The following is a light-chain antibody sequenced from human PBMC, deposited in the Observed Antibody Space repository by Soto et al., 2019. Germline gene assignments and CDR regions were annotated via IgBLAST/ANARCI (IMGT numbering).Light chain of an antibody. CDR2: EVS. Sequence: QSALTQPASVSGSPGQSITISCTGTSSDVGGYNYVSWHQQHPGKAPKLMIYEVSNRPSGVSNRFSGSKSGNTASLTISGLQAEDEADYYCSSYTSSITYVFGTGTKVTVL. CDR3: SSYTSSITYV. CDR1: SSDVGGYNY. V-gene: IGLV2-14*01. J-gene: IGLJ1*01.